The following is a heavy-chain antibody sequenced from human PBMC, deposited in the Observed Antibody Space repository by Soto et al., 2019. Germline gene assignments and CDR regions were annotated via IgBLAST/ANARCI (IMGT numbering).Heavy chain of an antibody. V-gene: IGHV1-69*01. D-gene: IGHD3-22*01. J-gene: IGHJ5*02. CDR2: IIPIFGTA. Sequence: KVSCKASGGTFSSYAISWVRQAPGQGLEWMGGIIPIFGTANYAQKFQGRVTITADESTSTAYMELSSLRSEDTAVYYCARDVTYYYDSSGYPSSQAPWGQGTLVTVSS. CDR1: GGTFSSYA. CDR3: ARDVTYYYDSSGYPSSQAP.